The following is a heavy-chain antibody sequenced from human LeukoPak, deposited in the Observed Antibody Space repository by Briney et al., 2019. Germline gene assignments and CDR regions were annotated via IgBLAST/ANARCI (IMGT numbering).Heavy chain of an antibody. CDR1: GGSISSYY. CDR3: ARTYGYCSGGSCSKAAFDI. Sequence: SETLSLTCTVSGGSISSYYWSWIRQPPGKGLEWIAYIYYSGSTRYNPSLKSRVAISVDTSNNQVSLKLSSVTAADTAVYYCARTYGYCSGGSCSKAAFDIWGQGTMVTVSS. V-gene: IGHV4-59*08. J-gene: IGHJ3*02. D-gene: IGHD2-15*01. CDR2: IYYSGST.